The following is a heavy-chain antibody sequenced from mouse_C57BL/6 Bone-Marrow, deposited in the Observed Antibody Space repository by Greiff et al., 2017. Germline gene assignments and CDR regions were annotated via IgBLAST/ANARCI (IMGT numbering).Heavy chain of an antibody. CDR3: ARDSYYGSSYVFAY. V-gene: IGHV1-55*01. CDR2: IYPGSGST. CDR1: GYTFTSYW. Sequence: QVQLQQPGAELVKPGASVKMSCKASGYTFTSYWITWVKQRPGQGLEWIGDIYPGSGSTNYNEKFKSKATLNVDTSSSTADMQLSSLTSEDSAVYYWARDSYYGSSYVFAYWGQGTLVTVSA. J-gene: IGHJ3*01. D-gene: IGHD1-1*01.